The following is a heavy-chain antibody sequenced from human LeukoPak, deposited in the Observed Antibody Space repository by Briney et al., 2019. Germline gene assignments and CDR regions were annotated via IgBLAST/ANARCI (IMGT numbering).Heavy chain of an antibody. J-gene: IGHJ4*02. CDR2: INTNSGAT. CDR1: ENTFTNFE. Sequence: ASVKVSCKASENTFTNFEFNWVRQAPGQGLEWMGWINTNSGATNYAQKFQGRVTMTRDTSISTAYMELSRLTSDDTAVYYCARGPLTANDFWGQGTLVTVSS. CDR3: ARGPLTANDF. D-gene: IGHD5-18*01. V-gene: IGHV1-2*02.